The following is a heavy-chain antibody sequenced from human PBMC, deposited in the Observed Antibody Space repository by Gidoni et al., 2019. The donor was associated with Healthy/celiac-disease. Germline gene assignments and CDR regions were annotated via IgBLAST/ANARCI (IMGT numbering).Heavy chain of an antibody. CDR2: IIPIFGTA. Sequence: QVQLVQSGAEVKKPGSSVKVSCKASGGTFSSDAISWVRQAPGQGLEWMGGIIPIFGTANYAQKFQGRVTITADESTSTAYMELSSLRSEDTAVYYCASPIGAIATNAFDIWGQGTMVTVSS. V-gene: IGHV1-69*01. J-gene: IGHJ3*02. CDR1: GGTFSSDA. CDR3: ASPIGAIATNAFDI. D-gene: IGHD2-2*02.